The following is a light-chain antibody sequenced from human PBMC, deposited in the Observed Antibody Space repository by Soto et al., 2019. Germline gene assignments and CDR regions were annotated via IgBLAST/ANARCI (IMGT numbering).Light chain of an antibody. Sequence: QSVLTQPASVSGSPGQSITISCSGTTSGVGGYNLVSWYQQHTAEAPKLLIYEGTQRPSGVPDRFSGSKSGTSASLAISGLQSEDEADYYCAAWDDSLNGYVFGTGTKVTVL. CDR1: TSGVGGYNL. CDR3: AAWDDSLNGYV. CDR2: EGT. J-gene: IGLJ1*01. V-gene: IGLV2-14*02.